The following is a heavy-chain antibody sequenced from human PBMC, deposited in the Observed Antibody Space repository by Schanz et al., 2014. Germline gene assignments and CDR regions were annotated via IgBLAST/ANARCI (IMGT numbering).Heavy chain of an antibody. CDR2: IDGKSTTV. CDR1: GFSFSSYS. J-gene: IGHJ6*02. CDR3: ARDTSYGMDV. V-gene: IGHV3-48*04. Sequence: DLVESGGGLIQRGESLRLSCSASGFSFSSYSMNWVRQAPGKGLEWLSYIDGKSTTVYYADSVKGRFTISRDNAKISLYLQMNSLRVEDTAVYYCARDTSYGMDVWGQGTTVTVSS.